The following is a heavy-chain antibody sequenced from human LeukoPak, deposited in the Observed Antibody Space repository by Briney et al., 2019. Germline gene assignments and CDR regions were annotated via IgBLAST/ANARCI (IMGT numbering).Heavy chain of an antibody. CDR3: AEYIAASI. V-gene: IGHV3-23*01. CDR2: ISHSGANT. CDR1: GFTFSDSA. J-gene: IGHJ4*02. Sequence: GGSLRLSCAASGFTFSDSAMHWVRQAPGKGLEWVSRISHSGANTFYADSVKGRFSVSRYNSKNPLYLQMNSLRAEDTAVYYCAEYIAASIWGEGPVVGVSS. D-gene: IGHD6-13*01.